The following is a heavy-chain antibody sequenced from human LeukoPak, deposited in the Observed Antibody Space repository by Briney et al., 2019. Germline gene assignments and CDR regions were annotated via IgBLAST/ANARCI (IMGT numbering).Heavy chain of an antibody. CDR1: GYSISRGHY. J-gene: IGHJ4*02. CDR3: ARGENPPNSQIAIIDY. Sequence: SETLSLTCTVSGYSISRGHYWAWIRQPPGKGLEWIGSILHSGSTYYNLSLKSRVTMSVNTSKNQFSLNLTSVTAADTAVYYCARGENPPNSQIAIIDYWGQGTLVTVSS. CDR2: ILHSGST. D-gene: IGHD2/OR15-2a*01. V-gene: IGHV4-38-2*02.